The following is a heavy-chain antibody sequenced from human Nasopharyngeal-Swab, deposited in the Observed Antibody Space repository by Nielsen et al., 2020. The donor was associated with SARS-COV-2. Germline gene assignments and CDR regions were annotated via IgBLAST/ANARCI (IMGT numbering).Heavy chain of an antibody. V-gene: IGHV3-30*18. D-gene: IGHD2-8*01. CDR2: ISYDGIKK. CDR3: AKDHQLIRNYYYYDMDV. J-gene: IGHJ6*02. Sequence: VRQAPGKGLEWMAVISYDGIKKYYADSVKGRFTLSRDNSKNTLYLQMNSLRTEDTAVYYCAKDHQLIRNYYYYDMDVWGQGPRSPSP.